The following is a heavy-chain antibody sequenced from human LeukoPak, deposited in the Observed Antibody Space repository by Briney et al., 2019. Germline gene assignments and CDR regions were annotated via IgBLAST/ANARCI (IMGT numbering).Heavy chain of an antibody. CDR3: AKDLLVRNYYYMDV. CDR1: GFTFSIYA. D-gene: IGHD1-26*01. Sequence: PGGSLRLSCAASGFTFSIYAMSWVRQAPGKGLEWVSAISGSGGSTYYADSVKGRFTISRDNSKNTLYLQMNSLRAEDTAVYYCAKDLLVRNYYYMDVWGKGTTVTVSS. J-gene: IGHJ6*03. V-gene: IGHV3-23*01. CDR2: ISGSGGST.